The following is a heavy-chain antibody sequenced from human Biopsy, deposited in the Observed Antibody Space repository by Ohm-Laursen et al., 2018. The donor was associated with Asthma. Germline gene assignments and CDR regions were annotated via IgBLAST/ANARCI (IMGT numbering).Heavy chain of an antibody. Sequence: SVKVSCKASGYTFINYAIHWVRQAPGQRLEWMGWINAGNGNTKYSQKFQGRVTITRDTSASTAYMDLSSLRSEDTAVYYCARAYYDFLTGQVNDAFALWGQGTMVTVSS. D-gene: IGHD3-9*01. CDR3: ARAYYDFLTGQVNDAFAL. CDR2: INAGNGNT. J-gene: IGHJ3*01. V-gene: IGHV1-3*01. CDR1: GYTFINYA.